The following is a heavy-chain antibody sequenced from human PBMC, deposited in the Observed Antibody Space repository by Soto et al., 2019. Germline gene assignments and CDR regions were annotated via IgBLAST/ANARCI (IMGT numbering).Heavy chain of an antibody. CDR2: IYYSGST. Sequence: QVQLQESGPGLVKPSETLSLTCTVSGGSISSYYWSWIRQPPGKGLEWSGYIYYSGSTNYNPSLRSRVTISVDTSKNQFSLKLSSVTAADTAVYYCARSQDSGYDLGSIAFDIWGQGTMVTVSS. V-gene: IGHV4-59*01. CDR3: ARSQDSGYDLGSIAFDI. J-gene: IGHJ3*02. D-gene: IGHD5-12*01. CDR1: GGSISSYY.